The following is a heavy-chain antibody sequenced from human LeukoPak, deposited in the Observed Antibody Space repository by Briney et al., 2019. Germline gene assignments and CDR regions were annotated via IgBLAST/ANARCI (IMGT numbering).Heavy chain of an antibody. CDR3: ASGAYRDYFDY. J-gene: IGHJ4*02. CDR1: GFTFRSYE. V-gene: IGHV3-48*03. CDR2: ISSRGSTI. Sequence: QSGGSLRLSCAASGFTFRSYEVNWVRRAPGKGLEWISYISSRGSTIYYADSVKGRFTISRDNAKNSLYLQMNSLRAEDTAVYYCASGAYRDYFDYWGQGTLVTVSS. D-gene: IGHD1-26*01.